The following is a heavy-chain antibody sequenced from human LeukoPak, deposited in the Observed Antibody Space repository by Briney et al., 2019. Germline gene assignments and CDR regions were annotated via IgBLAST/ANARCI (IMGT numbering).Heavy chain of an antibody. CDR2: IYYSGST. Sequence: PSETLSLTCTVSGGSISNYYWSWIRQPPGKGLEWIGSIYYSGSTYYNPSLKSRVTISVDTSKNQLSLKLSSVTAADTAVYYCARHRRGSYPLDYWGQGTLVTVSS. V-gene: IGHV4-59*05. J-gene: IGHJ4*02. D-gene: IGHD1-26*01. CDR3: ARHRRGSYPLDY. CDR1: GGSISNYY.